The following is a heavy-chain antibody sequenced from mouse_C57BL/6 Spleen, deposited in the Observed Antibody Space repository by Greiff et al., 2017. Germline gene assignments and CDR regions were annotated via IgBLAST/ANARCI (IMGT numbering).Heavy chain of an antibody. CDR3: TRVGAYDYDGDYFDY. Sequence: EVQLVESGEGLVKPGGSLKLSCAASGFTFSSYAMSWVRQTPEKRLEWVAYISSGGDYIYYADTVKGRFTISRDNARNTLYLQLSSLKSEDTAVYYCTRVGAYDYDGDYFDYWGQGTTLTVSS. D-gene: IGHD2-4*01. CDR2: ISSGGDYI. CDR1: GFTFSSYA. V-gene: IGHV5-9-1*02. J-gene: IGHJ2*01.